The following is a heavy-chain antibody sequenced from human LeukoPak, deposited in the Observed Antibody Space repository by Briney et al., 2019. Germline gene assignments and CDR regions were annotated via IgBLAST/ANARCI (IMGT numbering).Heavy chain of an antibody. J-gene: IGHJ6*02. CDR3: ARVDTTMVGRFFYYGMDV. CDR1: GGSISSGDYY. Sequence: PSETLSLTCTVSGGSISSGDYYWSWIRQPPGKGLEWIGYIYYSGSTYYNPSLKSRVTISVDTSKNQFSLKLSSVTAADTAVYYCARVDTTMVGRFFYYGMDVWGQGTTVTVSS. V-gene: IGHV4-30-4*01. CDR2: IYYSGST. D-gene: IGHD5-18*01.